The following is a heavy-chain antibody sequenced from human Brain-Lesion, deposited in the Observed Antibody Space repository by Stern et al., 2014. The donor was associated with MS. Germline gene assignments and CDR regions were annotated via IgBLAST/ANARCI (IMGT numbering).Heavy chain of an antibody. CDR2: INPNTGGP. CDR1: GYIFTGYY. J-gene: IGHJ6*02. Sequence: QVQLVQSGADVKKPGASVKVSCKTSGYIFTGYYIHWVRQAPGQGLEWMAWINPNTGGPKYAQKFQGRVTMSRDTSISTAYVELSSLTSDDTAVYYCARDQRGITICGVVTDYYYLGMDVWGQGTTVTVSS. V-gene: IGHV1-2*02. D-gene: IGHD3-3*01. CDR3: ARDQRGITICGVVTDYYYLGMDV.